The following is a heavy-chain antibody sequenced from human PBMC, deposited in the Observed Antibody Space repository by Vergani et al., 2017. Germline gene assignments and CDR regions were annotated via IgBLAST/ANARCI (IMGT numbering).Heavy chain of an antibody. Sequence: QLVESGGGLVQPGGSLRLSCVASGFTFSSYAMSWVRQAPGKGLEWVSAISGSGGSTYYADSVKGRFTISRDNSKNTLYLQMNSLRAEDTAVYYCARGGYCSGGSCTYYYYYMDVWGKGTTVTVSS. CDR2: ISGSGGST. J-gene: IGHJ6*03. CDR3: ARGGYCSGGSCTYYYYYMDV. CDR1: GFTFSSYA. D-gene: IGHD2-15*01. V-gene: IGHV3-23*04.